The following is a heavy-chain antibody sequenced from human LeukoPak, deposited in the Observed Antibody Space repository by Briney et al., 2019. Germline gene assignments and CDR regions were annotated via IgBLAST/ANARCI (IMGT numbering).Heavy chain of an antibody. CDR2: ISSSSSYI. D-gene: IGHD6-13*01. CDR3: ARDRQSIAAAGFDY. CDR1: GFTFSSYS. Sequence: GGSLRLSCAASGFTFSSYSMNWVRQAPGKGLEWVSSISSSSSYIYYADSVKGRFTISRDNAKNSLYLQMNSLRAEDTAVYYCARDRQSIAAAGFDYWGQGTLVTVCS. V-gene: IGHV3-21*01. J-gene: IGHJ4*02.